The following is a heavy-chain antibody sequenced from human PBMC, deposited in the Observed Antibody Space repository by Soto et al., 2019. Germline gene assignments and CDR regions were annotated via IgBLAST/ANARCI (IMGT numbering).Heavy chain of an antibody. D-gene: IGHD3-22*01. Sequence: SETLSLTCTVSGGSISSYYWSWIRQPAGKGLEWIGRIYTSGSTNYNPSLKSRVTMSVDTSKNQFSLKLSSVTAADTAVYYCARDNTRNYYDRSGYYPDAFDIWGQGTMVTVSS. CDR3: ARDNTRNYYDRSGYYPDAFDI. V-gene: IGHV4-4*07. CDR2: IYTSGST. CDR1: GGSISSYY. J-gene: IGHJ3*02.